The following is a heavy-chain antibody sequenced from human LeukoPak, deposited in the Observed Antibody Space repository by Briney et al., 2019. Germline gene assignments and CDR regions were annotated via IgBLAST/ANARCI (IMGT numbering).Heavy chain of an antibody. J-gene: IGHJ4*02. V-gene: IGHV3-48*03. Sequence: PGGSLRLSCAASGFTFSSYEMNWVRQAPGKGLEWVSYISSSGSTIYYADSVKGRFTISRDNAKNSLYLQMNSLRAEDTAVYYCAKVGTIVATILVSDTFFDYWGQGTLVTVSS. CDR3: AKVGTIVATILVSDTFFDY. CDR1: GFTFSSYE. CDR2: ISSSGSTI. D-gene: IGHD5-12*01.